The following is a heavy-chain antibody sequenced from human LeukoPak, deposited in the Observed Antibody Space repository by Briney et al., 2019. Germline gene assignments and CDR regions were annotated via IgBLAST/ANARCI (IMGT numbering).Heavy chain of an antibody. D-gene: IGHD3-22*01. CDR3: ARAEEGYYDSSAYSAHFDY. CDR2: IYSGGST. CDR1: GFLVSSNY. Sequence: GGSLRLSCEASGFLVSSNYMSWVRQAPGKGLEWVSLIYSGGSTSYADSVKGRFTISRDNSRNTLYLQMSTLRDEDTAVYYCARAEEGYYDSSAYSAHFDYWGQGTLVTVSS. J-gene: IGHJ4*02. V-gene: IGHV3-53*01.